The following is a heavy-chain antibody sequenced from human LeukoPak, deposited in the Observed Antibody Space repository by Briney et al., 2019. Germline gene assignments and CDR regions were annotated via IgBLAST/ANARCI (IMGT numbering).Heavy chain of an antibody. D-gene: IGHD3-10*01. Sequence: PSETLSLTCTVSGGSISSSSYYWGWIRQPPGKGLEWIGSIYYSGSTYYNPSLKSRVTISVDTSKNQFSLKLSSVTAADTAVYYCARLTVITMVRGVPYYFDYWGQGTLVTVSS. CDR2: IYYSGST. J-gene: IGHJ4*02. CDR1: GGSISSSSYY. CDR3: ARLTVITMVRGVPYYFDY. V-gene: IGHV4-39*01.